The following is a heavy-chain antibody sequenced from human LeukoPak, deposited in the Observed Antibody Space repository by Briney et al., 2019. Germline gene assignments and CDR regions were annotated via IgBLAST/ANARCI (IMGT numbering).Heavy chain of an antibody. J-gene: IGHJ3*02. V-gene: IGHV4-39*01. Sequence: PSETLSLTCTVSGGSISSSSYSWGWIRQPPGKGLEWIGSIYYSGSTYYNPSLKSRVTISVDTSKNQFSLKLSSVTAADTAVYYCARVSSRKRAFDIWGQGTMVTVSS. CDR1: GGSISSSSYS. CDR2: IYYSGST. CDR3: ARVSSRKRAFDI. D-gene: IGHD6-13*01.